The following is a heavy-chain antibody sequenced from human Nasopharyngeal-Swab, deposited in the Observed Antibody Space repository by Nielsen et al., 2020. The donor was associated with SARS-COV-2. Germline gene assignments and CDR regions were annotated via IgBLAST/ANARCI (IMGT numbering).Heavy chain of an antibody. CDR2: IIPSFGKA. J-gene: IGHJ4*02. D-gene: IGHD3-16*01. CDR3: ARKRGEKYLSQLDY. CDR1: GGTFGNYA. V-gene: IGHV1-69*05. Sequence: SVKVSCKASGGTFGNYAISWVRQAPGQGLEWMGWIIPSFGKANYAQKFQGRVTVTTDTSTNTAYMELRSLRSDDTAIYYCARKRGEKYLSQLDYWGQGTLVTVSS.